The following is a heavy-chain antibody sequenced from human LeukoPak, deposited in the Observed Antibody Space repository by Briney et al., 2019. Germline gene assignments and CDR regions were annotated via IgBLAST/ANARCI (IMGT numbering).Heavy chain of an antibody. J-gene: IGHJ6*03. CDR3: ARGDRVLRFLEWANNHYYYMDV. CDR2: IIPIFGTA. D-gene: IGHD3-3*01. V-gene: IGHV1-69*01. Sequence: SVKVSCKASGGTFSSYAISWVRQAPGQGLEWMGGIIPIFGTANYAQKFQGRVTITADESTSTAYMELSSLRSEDTAVYYCARGDRVLRFLEWANNHYYYMDVWGKGTTVTVSS. CDR1: GGTFSSYA.